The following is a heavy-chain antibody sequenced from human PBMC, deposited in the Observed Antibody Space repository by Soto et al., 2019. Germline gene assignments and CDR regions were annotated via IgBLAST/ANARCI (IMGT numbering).Heavy chain of an antibody. CDR1: GFTFSSYA. V-gene: IGHV3-23*01. Sequence: GGSLRLSCAASGFTFSSYAMSWVRQAPGKGLEWVSAISGSGGSTYYADSVKGRFTISRDNSKNTLYLQMNSLRAEDTALYYCAKDDFDTVFAYWGQGPLVPVSP. CDR3: AKDDFDTVFAY. J-gene: IGHJ4*02. CDR2: ISGSGGST. D-gene: IGHD2-21*01.